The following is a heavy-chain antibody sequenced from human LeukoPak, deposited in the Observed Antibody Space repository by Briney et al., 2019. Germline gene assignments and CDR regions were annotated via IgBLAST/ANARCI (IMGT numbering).Heavy chain of an antibody. CDR3: AKGSKAVVFTRDHYMDV. CDR2: IRYDGSGK. J-gene: IGHJ6*03. Sequence: GGSLRLSCAASGFTFSSYGMRWVRQAPGKGLEWVAFIRYDGSGKYYADSVKGRFTISRDNSKSTLYLQMNSLRAEDTAVYYCAKGSKAVVFTRDHYMDVWGKGTTVTFSS. CDR1: GFTFSSYG. D-gene: IGHD3-22*01. V-gene: IGHV3-30*02.